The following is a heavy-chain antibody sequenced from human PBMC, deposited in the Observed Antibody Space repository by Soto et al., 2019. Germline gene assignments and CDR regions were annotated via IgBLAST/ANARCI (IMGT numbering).Heavy chain of an antibody. J-gene: IGHJ6*02. V-gene: IGHV1-69*13. CDR1: GGTFSSYA. CDR2: IIPIFGTA. D-gene: IGHD3-9*01. CDR3: ARDYDILTGPPGRDYYGMDV. Sequence: SVKVSCKASGGTFSSYAISWVRQAPGQGLEWMGGIIPIFGTANYAQKFQGRVTITADESTSTAYMELSSLRSEDTAVYYCARDYDILTGPPGRDYYGMDVWGQGTTVTVSS.